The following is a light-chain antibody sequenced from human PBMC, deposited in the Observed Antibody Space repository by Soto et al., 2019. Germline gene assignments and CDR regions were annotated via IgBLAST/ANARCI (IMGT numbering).Light chain of an antibody. CDR2: EVS. CDR3: SSYAGSNIYVV. V-gene: IGLV2-8*01. CDR1: GSDVGGYNY. Sequence: QSALTQPPSASGSPGQSVTISCTGTGSDVGGYNYVSWYQHHPGKAPKLMLYEVSTRPSGVPDRFSGSKSGNTASLTVSGLQAEDEADYYYSSYAGSNIYVVFGGGTKLTVL. J-gene: IGLJ2*01.